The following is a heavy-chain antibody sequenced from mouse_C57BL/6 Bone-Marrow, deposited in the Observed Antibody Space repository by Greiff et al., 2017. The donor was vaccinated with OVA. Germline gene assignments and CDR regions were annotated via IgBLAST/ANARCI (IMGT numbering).Heavy chain of an antibody. CDR1: GYTFTSYG. V-gene: IGHV1-81*01. D-gene: IGHD1-1*01. Sequence: QVQLQQSGAELARPGASVKLSCKASGYTFTSYGISWVKQRPGQGLEWIGEIYPRSGNTSYNEKFKGKATLTADKSSSTAYIKLRSLTYEDAAVYFCAALITTAPFDYWGQGTTLTVSS. CDR3: AALITTAPFDY. CDR2: IYPRSGNT. J-gene: IGHJ2*01.